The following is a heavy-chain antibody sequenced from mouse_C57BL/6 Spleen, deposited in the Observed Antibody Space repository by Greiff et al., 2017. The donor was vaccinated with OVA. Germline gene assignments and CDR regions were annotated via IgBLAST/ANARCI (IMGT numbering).Heavy chain of an antibody. Sequence: QVQLQQPGAELVRPGSSVKLSCKASGYTFTSYWMHWVKQRPIQGLEWIGNIDPSDSETHYNQKFKDKATLTVDKSSSTAYMQLSSLTSEDSAVEYCARGGNYYFSFAYWGQGTLVTVSA. D-gene: IGHD1-1*01. CDR1: GYTFTSYW. V-gene: IGHV1-52*01. J-gene: IGHJ3*01. CDR2: IDPSDSET. CDR3: ARGGNYYFSFAY.